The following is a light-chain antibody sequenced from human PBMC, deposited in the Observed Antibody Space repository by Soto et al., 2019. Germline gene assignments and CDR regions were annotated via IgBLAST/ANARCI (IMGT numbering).Light chain of an antibody. J-gene: IGLJ3*02. Sequence: QPVLTQSPSASASPGASVKLTCTLSSGHSDYAIAWHQQQPEKGPRYLMKVTSDGSHTKGDGIPHRFSGSSSGADRYLTISSLRSDDEADYYCQAWGTGGVFGGGTKLTVL. CDR3: QAWGTGGV. V-gene: IGLV4-69*01. CDR2: VTSDGSH. CDR1: SGHSDYA.